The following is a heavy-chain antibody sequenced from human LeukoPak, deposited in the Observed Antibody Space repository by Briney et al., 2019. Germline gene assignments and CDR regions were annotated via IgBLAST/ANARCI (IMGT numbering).Heavy chain of an antibody. CDR2: IYHSGST. Sequence: PSETLSLTCAVYGGSFSGYYWSWIRRPPGKGLEWIGSIYHSGSTYYNPSLKSRVTISVDTSKNQFSLKLSSVTAADTAVYYCARGGRGGYGDYYGYWGQGTLVTVSS. J-gene: IGHJ4*02. CDR3: ARGGRGGYGDYYGY. D-gene: IGHD4-17*01. V-gene: IGHV4-34*01. CDR1: GGSFSGYY.